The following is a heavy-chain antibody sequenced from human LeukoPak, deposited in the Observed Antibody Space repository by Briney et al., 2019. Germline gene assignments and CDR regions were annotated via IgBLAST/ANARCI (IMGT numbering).Heavy chain of an antibody. CDR3: ATKKYTGSFYAF. CDR2: IKPKSGDT. CDR1: GYSSSDYY. V-gene: IGHV1-2*02. D-gene: IGHD1-26*01. Sequence: ASVKVSRKASGYSSSDYYIYWVRQAPGQGLEWMGWIKPKSGDTNYVQKFEGRVTMTSDTSISTAYMELSSLRSDDTAVYYCATKKYTGSFYAFWGQGTLVTVSS. J-gene: IGHJ4*02.